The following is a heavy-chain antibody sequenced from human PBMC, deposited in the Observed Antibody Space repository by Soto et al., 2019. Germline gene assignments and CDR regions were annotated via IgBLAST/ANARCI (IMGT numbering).Heavy chain of an antibody. Sequence: PGGSLRLSCAASGFNFITYSLNWVRQAPGKGLEWVASISSSAIYIDYADSVKGRFTISRDNAQRSLFMQMNSLGAEDAALYYCAKALVGEVGATDYWGQGTLVTVSS. CDR3: AKALVGEVGATDY. CDR1: GFNFITYS. J-gene: IGHJ4*02. D-gene: IGHD1-26*01. V-gene: IGHV3-21*04. CDR2: ISSSAIYI.